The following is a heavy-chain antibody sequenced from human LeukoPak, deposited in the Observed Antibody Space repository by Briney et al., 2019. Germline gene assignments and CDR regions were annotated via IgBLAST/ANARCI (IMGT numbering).Heavy chain of an antibody. CDR2: VIPILGIA. D-gene: IGHD6-13*01. J-gene: IGHJ6*02. CDR3: ARVGVGGSSSWYYYYYGMDV. V-gene: IGHV1-69*10. CDR1: GGTLIRYT. Sequence: GGSVKGSCKASGGTLIRYTISGGGQAPGQGRGWGGEVIPILGIANYAQKFQGRVTITADKSTSTAYMELSSLRSEDTAVYYCARVGVGGSSSWYYYYYGMDVWGQGTTVTVSS.